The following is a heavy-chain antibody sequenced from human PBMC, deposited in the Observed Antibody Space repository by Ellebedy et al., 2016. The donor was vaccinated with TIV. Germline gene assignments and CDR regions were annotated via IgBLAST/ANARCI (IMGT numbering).Heavy chain of an antibody. CDR2: ISYSGGT. CDR1: GSSITRYY. J-gene: IGHJ4*02. D-gene: IGHD2/OR15-2a*01. CDR3: ARVAKGASFYGYVDF. Sequence: SETLSLXXTVSGSSITRYYFSWIRQPPGKGLEWIGYISYSGGTNYNPSLESRVTLSVDTSRSQFSLKLSSVTAADTAMYYCARVAKGASFYGYVDFWGRGTLVTVSS. V-gene: IGHV4-59*01.